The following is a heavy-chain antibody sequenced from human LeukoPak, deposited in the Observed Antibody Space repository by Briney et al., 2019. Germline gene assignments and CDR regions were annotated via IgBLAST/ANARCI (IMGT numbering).Heavy chain of an antibody. V-gene: IGHV1-24*01. Sequence: ASVKVSCKASGGTFSSYAISWVRQAPGQGLEWMGGFDPEDGETIYAQKFQGRVTMTEDTSTDTAYMELSSLRSEDTAVYYCATDRGVVAATTYYYGMDVWGQGTTVTVSS. CDR1: GGTFSSYA. J-gene: IGHJ6*02. CDR3: ATDRGVVAATTYYYGMDV. D-gene: IGHD2-15*01. CDR2: FDPEDGET.